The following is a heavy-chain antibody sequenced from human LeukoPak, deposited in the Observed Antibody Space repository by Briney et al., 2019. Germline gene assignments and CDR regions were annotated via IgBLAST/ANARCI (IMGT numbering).Heavy chain of an antibody. CDR2: VSDSDENT. CDR1: GFTFSSFA. CDR3: AKARSLGVTAAINY. J-gene: IGHJ4*02. D-gene: IGHD2-2*02. Sequence: QPGGSLRLSCAASGFTFSSFAMSWVRQAPGKGLEWVSSVSDSDENTYYADSVKGRFTISRDNSKNTLFLQMDTLRAEDTAVYYCAKARSLGVTAAINYWDQGTLVTVSS. V-gene: IGHV3-23*01.